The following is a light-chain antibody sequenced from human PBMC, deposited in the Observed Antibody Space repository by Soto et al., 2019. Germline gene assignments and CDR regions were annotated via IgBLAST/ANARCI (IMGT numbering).Light chain of an antibody. V-gene: IGKV1-5*01. J-gene: IGKJ1*01. CDR3: QQYNSYST. CDR1: QGIVRW. CDR2: DAS. Sequence: DIQMTQSPSTLSASVGDRVTITCRASQGIVRWLAWYQQKPGKAPKLLIYDASSLESGVPSRFSGSGSGTEFTLTISSLQTDDFATYYCQQYNSYSTFGQGTKVDIK.